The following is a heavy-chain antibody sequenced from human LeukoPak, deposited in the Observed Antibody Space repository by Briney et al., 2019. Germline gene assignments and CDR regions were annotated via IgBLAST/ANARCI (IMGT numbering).Heavy chain of an antibody. V-gene: IGHV3-23*01. Sequence: GGSLRLSCAASGFTFSSYGMHWVRQAPGKGLEWVSAISGSGGSTYYADSVKGRFTISRDNSKNTLYLQMNSLRAEDTAVYYCARRQGRRGIVGPTILKGAFDIWGQGTMVTVSS. CDR1: GFTFSSYG. J-gene: IGHJ3*02. CDR2: ISGSGGST. D-gene: IGHD1-26*01. CDR3: ARRQGRRGIVGPTILKGAFDI.